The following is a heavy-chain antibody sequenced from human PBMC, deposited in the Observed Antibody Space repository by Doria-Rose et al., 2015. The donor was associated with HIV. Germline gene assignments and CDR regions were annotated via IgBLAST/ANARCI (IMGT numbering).Heavy chain of an antibody. V-gene: IGHV3-7*05. Sequence: GLVQPGGSLRLSCAASGFTLSSYWMSWVRQAPGKGLEWVANIKQDGSEKYFVDSVKGRFTISRDNAKNSLYLQMNSLRAEDTAVYYCARGPVITSGDAFDIWGQGTMVTVSS. D-gene: IGHD3-22*01. CDR3: ARGPVITSGDAFDI. CDR2: IKQDGSEK. J-gene: IGHJ3*02. CDR1: GFTLSSYW.